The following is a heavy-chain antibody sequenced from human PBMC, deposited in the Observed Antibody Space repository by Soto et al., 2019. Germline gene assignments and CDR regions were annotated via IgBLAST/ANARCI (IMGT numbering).Heavy chain of an antibody. J-gene: IGHJ6*02. D-gene: IGHD3-16*01. V-gene: IGHV4-34*01. Sequence: PSETLSLTCAVYGGSFSGYYWSWTRQPPGKGLEWIGEINHSGSTNYNPSLKSRVTISVDTSKNQFSLKLSSVTAADTAVYYCARGGERSTTGYYYGMDVWGQGTTVTVSS. CDR2: INHSGST. CDR1: GGSFSGYY. CDR3: ARGGERSTTGYYYGMDV.